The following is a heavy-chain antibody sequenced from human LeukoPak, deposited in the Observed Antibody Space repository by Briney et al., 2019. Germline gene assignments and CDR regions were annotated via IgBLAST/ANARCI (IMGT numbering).Heavy chain of an antibody. J-gene: IGHJ4*02. V-gene: IGHV3-64*01. CDR1: GFTFSSYG. CDR3: ARDMDY. Sequence: QTGGSLRLSCAASGFTFSSYGMHWVRQAPGKGLEYVSGINSNGGSTYYANSVKGRFTISRDNSKNTLYLQMGSLRGEDMAVYHCARDMDYWGQGTLVTVSS. CDR2: INSNGGST.